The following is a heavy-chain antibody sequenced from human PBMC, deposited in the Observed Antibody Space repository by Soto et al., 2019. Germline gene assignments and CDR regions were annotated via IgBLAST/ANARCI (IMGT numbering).Heavy chain of an antibody. V-gene: IGHV3-23*01. CDR2: ISGNGGRT. J-gene: IGHJ4*02. Sequence: PGGSLRLSCAASGFAINNYAMSWVRQAPGKGLEWVSGISGNGGRTFYADSVKGRFTISRDNSKNTLFLEMSSLRAEDTATYYCAKDVVSRYEFLTDYPRFDYWGPGTLVTVSS. D-gene: IGHD3-9*01. CDR1: GFAINNYA. CDR3: AKDVVSRYEFLTDYPRFDY.